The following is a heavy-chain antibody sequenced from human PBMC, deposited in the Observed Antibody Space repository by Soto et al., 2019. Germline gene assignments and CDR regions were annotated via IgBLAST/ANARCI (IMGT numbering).Heavy chain of an antibody. D-gene: IGHD3-9*01. CDR1: GDSISSTNW. CDR2: IYHSGTT. J-gene: IGHJ4*02. V-gene: IGHV4-4*02. CDR3: VREVYDILKSSRN. Sequence: PSETLSLTCVVSGDSISSTNWWSWVRQPPGKGLEWIGKIYHSGTTYYNPSLKGRVTILVDKSNNQFSLKLTSVTAADTAVYYCVREVYDILKSSRNWGQGTLVTVSS.